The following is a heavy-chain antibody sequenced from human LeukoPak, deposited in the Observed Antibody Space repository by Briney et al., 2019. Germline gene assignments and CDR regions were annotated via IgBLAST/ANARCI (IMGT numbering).Heavy chain of an antibody. CDR3: AVSRADSSGYYSDY. Sequence: SVKVSCKASVGTFSSYAISWVRQAPGQGLEWMGRIIPIFGTANYAQKFQGRVTITTDESTSTAYMELSSVRSEDTAVYYCAVSRADSSGYYSDYWGQGTLVTVSS. J-gene: IGHJ4*02. CDR1: VGTFSSYA. V-gene: IGHV1-69*05. D-gene: IGHD3-22*01. CDR2: IIPIFGTA.